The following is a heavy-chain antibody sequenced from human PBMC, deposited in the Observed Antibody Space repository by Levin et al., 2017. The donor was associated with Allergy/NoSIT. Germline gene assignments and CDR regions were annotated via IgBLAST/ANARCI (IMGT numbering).Heavy chain of an antibody. CDR3: ARDAGYCSGGSCPTYYFDY. CDR1: GFTFSSYA. CDR2: ISSNGGST. D-gene: IGHD2-15*01. J-gene: IGHJ4*02. Sequence: GGSLRLSCAASGFTFSSYAMHWVRQTPGKGLEYVSAISSNGGSTYYANSVKGRFTISRDNSKNTLYLQMGSLRAEDMAVYYCARDAGYCSGGSCPTYYFDYWGQGTLVTVSS. V-gene: IGHV3-64*01.